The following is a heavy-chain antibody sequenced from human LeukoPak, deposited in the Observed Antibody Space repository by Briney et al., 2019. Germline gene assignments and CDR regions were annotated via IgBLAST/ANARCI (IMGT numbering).Heavy chain of an antibody. CDR2: IIPIFGTA. Sequence: GASVKVSCKASGGTFSSYAISWVRQAPGQGLEWMGGIIPIFGTANYAQKFQGRVTITTDESTSTAYMELSSLRSEDTAVYYCASSAVVTPSRCDYWGQGTLVTVSS. CDR1: GGTFSSYA. D-gene: IGHD4-23*01. CDR3: ASSAVVTPSRCDY. J-gene: IGHJ4*02. V-gene: IGHV1-69*05.